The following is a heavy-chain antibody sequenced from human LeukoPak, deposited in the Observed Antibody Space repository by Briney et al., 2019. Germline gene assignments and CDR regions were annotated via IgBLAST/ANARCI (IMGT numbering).Heavy chain of an antibody. J-gene: IGHJ4*02. CDR1: GFTLSTYY. D-gene: IGHD4-11*01. CDR2: IKHDGSEK. CDR3: ARSRQMTTVPPVDY. Sequence: QAGGSLRLSCAASGFTLSTYYMNWVRKAPGKGLEWVANIKHDGSEKYYVDSVKGRFTISRDNAKNSLYLQMNSLRVEDTAVYYCARSRQMTTVPPVDYWGQGTLVTVSS. V-gene: IGHV3-7*01.